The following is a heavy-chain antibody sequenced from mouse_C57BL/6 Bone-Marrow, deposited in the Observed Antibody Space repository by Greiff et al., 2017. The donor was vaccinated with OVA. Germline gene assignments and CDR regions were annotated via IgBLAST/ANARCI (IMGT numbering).Heavy chain of an antibody. CDR1: GFNIKDDY. Sequence: VQLKESGAELVRPGASVKLSCTASGFNIKDDYMHWVKQRPEQGLEWIGWIDPENGDTEYASKFQGKATITADTSSNTAYLQLSSLTSEDTAVYYCTRGGSTMVTPYAMDYWGQGTSVTVSS. J-gene: IGHJ4*01. D-gene: IGHD2-2*01. CDR3: TRGGSTMVTPYAMDY. V-gene: IGHV14-4*01. CDR2: IDPENGDT.